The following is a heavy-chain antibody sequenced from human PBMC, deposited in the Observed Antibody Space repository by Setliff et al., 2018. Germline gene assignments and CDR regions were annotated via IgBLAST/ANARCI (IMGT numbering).Heavy chain of an antibody. CDR1: ADTFTGYY. D-gene: IGHD2-21*02. Sequence: GASVKVSCKASADTFTGYYVHWVRQAPGQGPEWIGWINGNSGVTKYAQKFQGRVTMTSDTSISIVYMDLTRLTSDDTAVYYCAQTKGFVDGYLDPWGQGTLVTVSS. V-gene: IGHV1-2*02. CDR2: INGNSGVT. CDR3: AQTKGFVDGYLDP. J-gene: IGHJ5*02.